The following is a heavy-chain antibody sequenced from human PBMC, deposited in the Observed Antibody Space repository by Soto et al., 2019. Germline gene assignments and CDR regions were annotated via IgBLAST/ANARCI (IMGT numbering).Heavy chain of an antibody. V-gene: IGHV3-7*03. CDR3: AAYCYTMTCTHFNGYS. J-gene: IGHJ5*02. CDR2: IKQDESDK. Sequence: EVQLVESGGGLVQTGGSLRLSCAVSGFRFRDYWMSWVRQAPGKGLEWVANIKQDESDKYYVDSVKGRFTISRDNAKNALYLQMNSLRVDDTAVYYCAAYCYTMTCTHFNGYSWGQVTQVTVSS. CDR1: GFRFRDYW. D-gene: IGHD3-16*02.